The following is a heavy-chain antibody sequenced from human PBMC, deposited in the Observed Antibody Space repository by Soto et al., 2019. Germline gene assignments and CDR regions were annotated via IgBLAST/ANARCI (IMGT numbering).Heavy chain of an antibody. D-gene: IGHD3-16*01. CDR2: ISSSGSTI. CDR1: GFTFSSYE. J-gene: IGHJ6*02. CDR3: ARLGNGYYYYGMDV. Sequence: EVQLVESGGGLVQPGGSLRLSCAASGFTFSSYEMNWVRQAPGKGLEWVSYISSSGSTIYYADSVKGRFTISRDNAKNSLYMQMKSLRAEDTAVYYCARLGNGYYYYGMDVWGQWTTVTVSS. V-gene: IGHV3-48*03.